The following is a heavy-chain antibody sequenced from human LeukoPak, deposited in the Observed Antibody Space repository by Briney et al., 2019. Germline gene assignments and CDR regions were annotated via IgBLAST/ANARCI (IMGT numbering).Heavy chain of an antibody. CDR3: ARTLDYGDYRSDY. V-gene: IGHV4-34*01. D-gene: IGHD4-17*01. CDR1: GGSSSGYY. Sequence: KPSETLSLTCAVYGGSSSGYYWSWIRQPPGKGLEWIGEINHSGSTNYNPSLKSRVTISVDTSKNQFSLKLSSVTAADTAVYYCARTLDYGDYRSDYWGQGTLVTVSS. CDR2: INHSGST. J-gene: IGHJ4*02.